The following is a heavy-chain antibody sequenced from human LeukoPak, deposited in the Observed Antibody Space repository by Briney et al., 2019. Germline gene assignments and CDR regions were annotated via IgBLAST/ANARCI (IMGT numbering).Heavy chain of an antibody. CDR2: ISGYNCNT. CDR3: ARGPSGAGAGYLSGAFLNY. D-gene: IGHD2-15*01. Sequence: AASVKVSCKASGYTFTSYGINWVRQAPGQGLEWMGWISGYNCNTNYAQKLQGRVTMTTDTSTSTASLDLRSLRSGAAAVPYCARGPSGAGAGYLSGAFLNYWGQGTLVTVSS. CDR1: GYTFTSYG. V-gene: IGHV1-18*01. J-gene: IGHJ4*02.